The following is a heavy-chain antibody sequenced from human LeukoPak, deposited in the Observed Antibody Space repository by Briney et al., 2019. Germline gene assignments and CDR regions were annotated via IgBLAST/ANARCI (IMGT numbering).Heavy chain of an antibody. V-gene: IGHV3-33*01. D-gene: IGHD3-22*01. CDR1: GFTFSSHG. J-gene: IGHJ4*02. CDR2: IWYDGSDE. CDR3: ARDGGYHSSGPFDC. Sequence: GGSLRLSCAASGFTFSSHGMHWVRQAPGKGLEWVSIIWYDGSDEYYADSVKGRFTISRDNSKNTLYLQMNSLRAEDTAVYYCARDGGYHSSGPFDCWGQGTLVTVSS.